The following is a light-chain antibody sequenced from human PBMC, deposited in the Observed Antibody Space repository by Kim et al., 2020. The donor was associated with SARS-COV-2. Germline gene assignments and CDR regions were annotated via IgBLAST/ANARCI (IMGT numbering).Light chain of an antibody. CDR3: NSYTSTETYV. J-gene: IGLJ1*01. CDR1: SSDGGDDKNL. CDR2: HVN. Sequence: QSITITCIGSSSDGGDDKNLGSWYQQVPGKAPRVLIFHVNKRPSGVTDRFSGAKSGNTAFLTISGLQAEDEADYYCNSYTSTETYVFGTGTKVTVL. V-gene: IGLV2-14*04.